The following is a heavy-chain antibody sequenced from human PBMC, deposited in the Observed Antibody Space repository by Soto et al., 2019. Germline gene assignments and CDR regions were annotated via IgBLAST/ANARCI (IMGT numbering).Heavy chain of an antibody. D-gene: IGHD3-22*01. Sequence: SETLSLTCAVYGGSFSGYYWSWIRQPPGKGLEWIGEINHSGSTNYNPSLKSRVTISVDTSKNQFSLKLSSVTAADTAVYYCARSPVVVTRGYFDYWGQGTLVNRLL. CDR3: ARSPVVVTRGYFDY. CDR1: GGSFSGYY. V-gene: IGHV4-34*01. J-gene: IGHJ4*02. CDR2: INHSGST.